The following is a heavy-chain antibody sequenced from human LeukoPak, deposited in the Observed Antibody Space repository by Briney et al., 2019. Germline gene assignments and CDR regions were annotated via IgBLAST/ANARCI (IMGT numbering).Heavy chain of an antibody. J-gene: IGHJ4*02. D-gene: IGHD3-22*01. V-gene: IGHV3-23*01. Sequence: GGSLRLSCVASGFTFSNYAMSWVRQAPGKGLEWVSAISGSGGSTYYADSVKGRFTISRDNSKNTLYLQMNSLRAEDTAVYYCAKDPTYYYDSSGYYYVSYFDYWGQGTLVTVSS. CDR1: GFTFSNYA. CDR3: AKDPTYYYDSSGYYYVSYFDY. CDR2: ISGSGGST.